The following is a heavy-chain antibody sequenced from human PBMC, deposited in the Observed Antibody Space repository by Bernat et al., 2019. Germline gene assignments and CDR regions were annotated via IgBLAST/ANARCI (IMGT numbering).Heavy chain of an antibody. CDR3: ARGTTVILTHLDY. Sequence: QVQLVQSGPEVTRPGDSVKVSCEASGYTFNTYNLTWVRQAPGQGLEWMGWLSAYNGDTSSAQKFQGRVTMTTDTSTSTAYMELRSLTSDDTAVYYCARGTTVILTHLDYWGQGTPVTVSS. J-gene: IGHJ4*02. D-gene: IGHD3-16*01. V-gene: IGHV1-18*01. CDR2: LSAYNGDT. CDR1: GYTFNTYN.